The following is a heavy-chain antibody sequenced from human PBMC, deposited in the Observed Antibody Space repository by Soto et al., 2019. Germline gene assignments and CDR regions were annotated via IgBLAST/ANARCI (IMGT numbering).Heavy chain of an antibody. J-gene: IGHJ4*02. CDR2: IYYSGIT. CDR1: GGSISSYY. V-gene: IGHV4-59*01. Sequence: PSETLSLTCTVSGGSISSYYCSWIRQPPWKGLEWIGYIYYSGITNYNPYLKSRVTISVDKSKNQFSLKLSSVTAADTAVYYCASGIDYGTFDYWGQGTLVTVSS. D-gene: IGHD4-17*01. CDR3: ASGIDYGTFDY.